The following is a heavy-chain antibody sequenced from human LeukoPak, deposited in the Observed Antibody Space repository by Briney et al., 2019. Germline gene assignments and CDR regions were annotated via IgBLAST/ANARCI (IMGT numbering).Heavy chain of an antibody. Sequence: PGGSLRLSCAASGFTFSSYSMNWVRQAPGKGLEWVSSISSSSSYIYYADSVKGRFTISRDNAKNSLYLQMNSLRAEDTAVYYCARDLSPHYYDSSGYSSSLDYWGQGTLVTVSS. CDR3: ARDLSPHYYDSSGYSSSLDY. D-gene: IGHD3-22*01. CDR2: ISSSSSYI. CDR1: GFTFSSYS. J-gene: IGHJ4*02. V-gene: IGHV3-21*01.